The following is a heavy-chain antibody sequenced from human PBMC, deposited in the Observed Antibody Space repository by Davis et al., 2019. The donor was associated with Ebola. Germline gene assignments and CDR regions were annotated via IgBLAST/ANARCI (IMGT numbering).Heavy chain of an antibody. Sequence: GESLKISCAASGFTFSSYSMNWVRQAPGKGLEWVSSISSSSSYIYYADSVKGRFTISRDNAKNSLYLQMNSLRAEDTAVYYCARDFLAVAGTNWFDPWGQGTLVTVSS. CDR1: GFTFSSYS. CDR3: ARDFLAVAGTNWFDP. CDR2: ISSSSSYI. J-gene: IGHJ5*02. V-gene: IGHV3-21*01. D-gene: IGHD6-19*01.